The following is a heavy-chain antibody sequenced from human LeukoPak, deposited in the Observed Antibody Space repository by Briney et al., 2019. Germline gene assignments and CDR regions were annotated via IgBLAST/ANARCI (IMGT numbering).Heavy chain of an antibody. CDR1: GFTFSSYG. CDR3: AREEEPYYYDSSGYLY. CDR2: IWYDGSNK. Sequence: GGSLRLSCAASGFTFSSYGMHWVRQAPGKGLEWVAVIWYDGSNKYYADSVKGRFTISRDNSKNTLYLQMNSLRAEDTAVYYCAREEEPYYYDSSGYLYWGQGTLVTVSS. J-gene: IGHJ4*02. D-gene: IGHD3-22*01. V-gene: IGHV3-33*01.